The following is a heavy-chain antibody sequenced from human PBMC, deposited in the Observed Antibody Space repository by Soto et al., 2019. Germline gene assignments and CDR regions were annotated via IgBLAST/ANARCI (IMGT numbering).Heavy chain of an antibody. D-gene: IGHD4-17*01. CDR1: GGSFSGYY. Sequence: QVQLQQWGAGLLKPSETLSLTCAVYGGSFSGYYWSWIRQPPGKGLEWIGEINHSGSTNYTPSLKSRVTISVDTSKNQFSLKLSSVTAADTAVYYCAAPTVTTARDAFDIWGQGTMVTVSS. CDR2: INHSGST. CDR3: AAPTVTTARDAFDI. J-gene: IGHJ3*02. V-gene: IGHV4-34*01.